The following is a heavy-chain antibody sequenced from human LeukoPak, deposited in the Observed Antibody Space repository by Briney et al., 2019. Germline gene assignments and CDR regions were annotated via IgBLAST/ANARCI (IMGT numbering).Heavy chain of an antibody. D-gene: IGHD3-10*01. V-gene: IGHV3-30*18. CDR1: GFTFSSYG. J-gene: IGHJ6*02. CDR2: MSYDGSNK. CDR3: AKDLGGSGSFTDYYYYGMDV. Sequence: GGSLRLSCAASGFTFSSYGMHWVRQAPGKGLEWVAVMSYDGSNKYYADSVKGRFTISRDNSKNTLYLQMNSLRAEDTAVYYCAKDLGGSGSFTDYYYYGMDVWGQGTTVTVSS.